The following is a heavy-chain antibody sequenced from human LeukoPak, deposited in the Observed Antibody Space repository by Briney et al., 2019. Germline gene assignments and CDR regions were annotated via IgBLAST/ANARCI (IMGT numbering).Heavy chain of an antibody. CDR3: AKDAPNVYYDILTGYYMGAFDI. Sequence: PGGSLRLSCVASGFIVSSNYMSWVRQAPGKGLEWVSAISGSGGSTYYADSVKGRFTISRDNSKNTLYLQMNSLRAEDTAVYYCAKDAPNVYYDILTGYYMGAFDIWGQGTMVTVSS. D-gene: IGHD3-9*01. V-gene: IGHV3-23*01. J-gene: IGHJ3*02. CDR1: GFIVSSNY. CDR2: ISGSGGST.